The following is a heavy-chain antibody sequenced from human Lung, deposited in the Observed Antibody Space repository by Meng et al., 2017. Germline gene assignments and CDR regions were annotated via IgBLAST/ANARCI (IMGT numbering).Heavy chain of an antibody. CDR2: IDPKSDNT. D-gene: IGHD6-13*01. Sequence: QVQVMRSGHGGKKPGASVKVSCKAFVYTFAAYWIQWVRQAPGQGLEWMGRIDPKSDNTHYAQKFQGRVTMTRDTSISTAYMELSGLRSDDTAVYYCARDEDISAAGYLLGDFWGQGTLVTVSS. CDR1: VYTFAAYW. CDR3: ARDEDISAAGYLLGDF. V-gene: IGHV1-2*06. J-gene: IGHJ4*02.